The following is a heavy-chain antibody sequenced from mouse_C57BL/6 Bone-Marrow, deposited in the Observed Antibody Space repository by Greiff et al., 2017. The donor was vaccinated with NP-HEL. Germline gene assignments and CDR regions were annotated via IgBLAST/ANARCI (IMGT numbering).Heavy chain of an antibody. D-gene: IGHD1-1*01. V-gene: IGHV1-72*01. CDR1: GYTFTSYW. CDR2: IDPNSGGT. J-gene: IGHJ1*03. CDR3: ARYYYGSRGWYFDV. Sequence: VQLQQPGADLVKPGASVKLSCKASGYTFTSYWMHWVKQRPGRGLEWIGRIDPNSGGTKFNEKFKTKATLTVDKPSSTAYMQLSSLTSGDSAVYYCARYYYGSRGWYFDVWGTGTTVTVSS.